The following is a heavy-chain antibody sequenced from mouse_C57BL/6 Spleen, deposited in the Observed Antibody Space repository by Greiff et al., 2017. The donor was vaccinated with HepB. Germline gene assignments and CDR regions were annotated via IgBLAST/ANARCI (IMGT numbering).Heavy chain of an antibody. V-gene: IGHV5-17*01. J-gene: IGHJ1*03. D-gene: IGHD1-1*01. CDR3: ANSRDWYFDV. Sequence: VQLKESGGGLVKPGGSLKLSCAASGFTFSDYGMHWVRQAPEKGLEWVAYISSGSSTIYYADTVKGRFTISRDNAKNTLFLQMTSLRSEDTAMYYCANSRDWYFDVWGTGTTVTVSS. CDR2: ISSGSSTI. CDR1: GFTFSDYG.